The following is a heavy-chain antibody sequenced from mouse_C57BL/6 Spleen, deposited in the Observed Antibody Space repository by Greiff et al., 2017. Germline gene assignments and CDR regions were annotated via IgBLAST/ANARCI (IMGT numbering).Heavy chain of an antibody. CDR1: GYTFTSYG. CDR2: IYPRSSNT. Sequence: QVQLQQPGAELARPGASVKLSCKASGYTFTSYGIRWVKQRTGQGLEWIGEIYPRSSNTYYNEKFKGKATLTVDKSSSTAYMELRSLTSEDSAVYFCNYYSSSTYAMDYWGQGTSLTVSS. V-gene: IGHV1-81*01. CDR3: NYYSSSTYAMDY. J-gene: IGHJ4*01. D-gene: IGHD1-1*01.